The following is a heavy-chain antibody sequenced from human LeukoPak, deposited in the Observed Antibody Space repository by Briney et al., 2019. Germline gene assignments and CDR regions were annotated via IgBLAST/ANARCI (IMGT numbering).Heavy chain of an antibody. Sequence: PGGSLRLSCVASLSIGSYGMHWLRQTPGKGLEWVTVVWFDGRQTYYADSVKGRFILSRDIPKNTLYLQMNGLRTEDTAIYYCARDLAFFALSPGGQGTLVTVSS. CDR1: LSIGSYG. V-gene: IGHV3-33*01. CDR3: ARDLAFFALSP. D-gene: IGHD3-3*01. J-gene: IGHJ4*02. CDR2: VWFDGRQT.